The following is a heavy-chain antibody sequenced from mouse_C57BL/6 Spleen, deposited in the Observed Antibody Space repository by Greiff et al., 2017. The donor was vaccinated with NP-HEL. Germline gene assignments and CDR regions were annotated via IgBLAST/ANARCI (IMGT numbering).Heavy chain of an antibody. CDR3: TTHYYGSSDGAWFAY. J-gene: IGHJ3*01. Sequence: EVQLQQSGAELVRPGASVKLSCTASGFNIKDDYMHWVKQRPEQGLEWIGWIDPENGDTEYAAKFQGKATITADTSSNTAYLQLSSLTSEDTAVYYCTTHYYGSSDGAWFAYWGQGTLVTVSA. D-gene: IGHD1-1*01. CDR1: GFNIKDDY. V-gene: IGHV14-4*01. CDR2: IDPENGDT.